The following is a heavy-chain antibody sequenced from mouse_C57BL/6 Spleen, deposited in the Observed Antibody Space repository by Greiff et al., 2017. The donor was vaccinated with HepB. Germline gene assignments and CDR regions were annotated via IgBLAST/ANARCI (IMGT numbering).Heavy chain of an antibody. Sequence: EVQLVESGGGLVKPGGSLKLSCAASGFTFSDYGMHWVRQAPEKGLEWVAYISSGSSTIYYADTVKGRFTISRDNAKNTLFLQMTSLRSEDTAMYYCARRAFGRGTYYAMDYWGQGTSVTVSS. V-gene: IGHV5-17*01. J-gene: IGHJ4*01. CDR3: ARRAFGRGTYYAMDY. CDR1: GFTFSDYG. D-gene: IGHD3-3*01. CDR2: ISSGSSTI.